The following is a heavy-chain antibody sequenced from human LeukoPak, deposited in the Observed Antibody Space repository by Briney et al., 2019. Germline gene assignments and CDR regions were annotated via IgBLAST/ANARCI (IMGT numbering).Heavy chain of an antibody. D-gene: IGHD3-10*01. CDR2: INPSGGST. Sequence: ASVKVSCKASGYTFTSYYMHWVRQAPGQGLEWMGIINPSGGSTSYAQKFQGRVTMTRDTSRSTVYMELSSLRSEDTAVYYCARDQKGYGSGTYYCVWGQGTTVTVSS. CDR1: GYTFTSYY. V-gene: IGHV1-46*01. CDR3: ARDQKGYGSGTYYCV. J-gene: IGHJ6*02.